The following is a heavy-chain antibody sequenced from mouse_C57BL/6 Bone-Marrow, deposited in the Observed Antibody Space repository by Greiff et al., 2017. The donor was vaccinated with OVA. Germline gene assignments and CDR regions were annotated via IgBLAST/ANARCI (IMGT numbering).Heavy chain of an antibody. D-gene: IGHD4-1*01. CDR1: GYTFTSYW. CDR2: IYPGSGST. CDR3: ARRLGRDYFDY. V-gene: IGHV1-55*01. J-gene: IGHJ2*01. Sequence: VQLQQPGAELVKPGASVKMSCKASGYTFTSYWITWVKQRPGQGLEWIGDIYPGSGSTKDNEKFKSKATLTVDTSSSTAYMQLSSLTSEDSAVYFCARRLGRDYFDYWGQGTTLPVSS.